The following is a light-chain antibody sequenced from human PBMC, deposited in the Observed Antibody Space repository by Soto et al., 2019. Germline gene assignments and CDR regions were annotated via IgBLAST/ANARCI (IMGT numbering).Light chain of an antibody. V-gene: IGKV1-33*01. Sequence: DIQMIQSPSSLSASVGDRVTITCQASQEISNYLNWYQQKPGKAPKLLIYDASNLERGVPSRFSVRGSGTDFTLTISSLQPEDFATYFCQQYDHLPRTFGRGTKVEIK. CDR2: DAS. CDR1: QEISNY. J-gene: IGKJ1*01. CDR3: QQYDHLPRT.